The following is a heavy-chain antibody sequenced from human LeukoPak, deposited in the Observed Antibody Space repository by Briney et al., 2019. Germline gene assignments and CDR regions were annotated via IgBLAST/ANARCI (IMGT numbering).Heavy chain of an antibody. CDR1: GGSISSYY. J-gene: IGHJ4*02. Sequence: PSETLSLPCTVSGGSISSYYWSWIRQPPGKGLEWIGYIYTSGSTNYNPSLKSRVTISVDTSKNQFSLKLSSVTAADTAVYYCATSDGGVGATLFDYWGQGTLVTVSS. CDR2: IYTSGST. CDR3: ATSDGGVGATLFDY. D-gene: IGHD1-26*01. V-gene: IGHV4-4*09.